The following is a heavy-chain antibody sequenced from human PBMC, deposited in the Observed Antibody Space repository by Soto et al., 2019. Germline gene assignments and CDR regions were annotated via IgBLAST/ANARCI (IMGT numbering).Heavy chain of an antibody. CDR3: ARTSQYALYGMDV. Sequence: PSETLSLTYTVSGGSISSYYWSWIRQPPGKGLEWIGYIYYSGSTNYNPSLKSRVTISVDTSKNQFSLRLSSVTAADTAVYYCARTSQYALYGMDVWGQGTTVTV. V-gene: IGHV4-59*01. J-gene: IGHJ6*02. CDR1: GGSISSYY. CDR2: IYYSGST. D-gene: IGHD2-2*01.